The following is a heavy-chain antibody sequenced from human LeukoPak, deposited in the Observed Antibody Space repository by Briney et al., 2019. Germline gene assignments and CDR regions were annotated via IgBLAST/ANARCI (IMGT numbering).Heavy chain of an antibody. D-gene: IGHD7-27*01. J-gene: IGHJ4*02. CDR1: GGSISSGDCF. CDR3: ARASTGDRPRRYFNS. V-gene: IGHV4-30-4*01. Sequence: SETLSLTCTVSGGSISSGDCFWSWIRQPPGKGLEWIVFIYYSGSTYYNPSLKSRVTISVDTSKNLFSLKLSSVTAADTAVYYCARASTGDRPRRYFNSWGQGTLVTVSS. CDR2: IYYSGST.